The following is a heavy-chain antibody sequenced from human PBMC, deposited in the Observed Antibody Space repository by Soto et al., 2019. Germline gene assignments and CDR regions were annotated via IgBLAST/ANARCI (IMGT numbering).Heavy chain of an antibody. V-gene: IGHV4-31*03. D-gene: IGHD6-13*01. Sequence: SATLSITCSVSVGSIRSGGYYWSWILQHPGKGLECIVYINYSGSTNYNPSLKSRVTISVDMSRNQFSLKLTSVTAADTAVYYCARYSNNWFQTEGMDVWGQGTTVTVSS. CDR2: INYSGST. CDR3: ARYSNNWFQTEGMDV. J-gene: IGHJ6*02. CDR1: VGSIRSGGYY.